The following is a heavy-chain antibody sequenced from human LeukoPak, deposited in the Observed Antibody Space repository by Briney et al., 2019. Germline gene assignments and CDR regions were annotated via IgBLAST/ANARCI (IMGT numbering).Heavy chain of an antibody. CDR3: ARDNSVEDTASGWWFDP. J-gene: IGHJ5*02. CDR2: INPSGGST. D-gene: IGHD4-23*01. Sequence: ASVKVSCKASGYTFTGYYMHWVRQAPGQGLEWMGIINPSGGSTSYAQKFQGRVTMTRDMSTSTDYMELSSLRSEDTAVYYCARDNSVEDTASGWWFDPWGQGTLVTVSS. V-gene: IGHV1-46*01. CDR1: GYTFTGYY.